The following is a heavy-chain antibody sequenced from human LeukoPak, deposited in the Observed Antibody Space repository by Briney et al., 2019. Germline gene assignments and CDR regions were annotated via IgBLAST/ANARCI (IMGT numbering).Heavy chain of an antibody. Sequence: SQTLSLTCAASGGSISSGGYSWSWIRQPPGKGLEWIGYIYHSGSTYYNPSLKSRVTISVDRSKNQFSLKLSSVTAADTAVYYCARDNYSYGLDYWGQGTLVTVSS. CDR3: ARDNYSYGLDY. J-gene: IGHJ4*02. D-gene: IGHD5-18*01. CDR1: GGSISSGGYS. CDR2: IYHSGST. V-gene: IGHV4-30-2*01.